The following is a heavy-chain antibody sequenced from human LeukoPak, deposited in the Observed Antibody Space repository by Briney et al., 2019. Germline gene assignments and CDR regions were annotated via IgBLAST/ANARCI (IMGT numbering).Heavy chain of an antibody. Sequence: ASVKVSCKASGYTFTSYGISWVRQAPGQGLEWMGWISAYNGNTKYAQKLQGRVTMTTDTSTSTAYMELRSLRSDDTAAYFCVRDGYYDSSGYYLIWFDPWGQGTLVTVSS. V-gene: IGHV1-18*01. CDR1: GYTFTSYG. J-gene: IGHJ5*02. CDR2: ISAYNGNT. CDR3: VRDGYYDSSGYYLIWFDP. D-gene: IGHD3-22*01.